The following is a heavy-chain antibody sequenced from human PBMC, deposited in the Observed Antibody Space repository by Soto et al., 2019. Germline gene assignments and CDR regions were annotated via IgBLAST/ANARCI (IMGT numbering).Heavy chain of an antibody. Sequence: EVQLLESGGGLVQPGGSLRLSCAASGFTFSSYAMSWVRQAPGKGLEWVSAISGSGGSTYYADSVKGRFTISRDNSKNTLNLQMNSLRAEDTAVDYCAKRLDSAMFFWVAAADEFDYWGQGTMVTGSS. D-gene: IGHD6-13*01. V-gene: IGHV3-23*01. CDR3: AKRLDSAMFFWVAAADEFDY. CDR1: GFTFSSYA. J-gene: IGHJ4*02. CDR2: ISGSGGST.